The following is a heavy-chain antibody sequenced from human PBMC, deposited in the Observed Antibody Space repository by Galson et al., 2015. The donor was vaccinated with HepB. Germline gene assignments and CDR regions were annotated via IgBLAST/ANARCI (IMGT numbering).Heavy chain of an antibody. V-gene: IGHV3-15*01. CDR1: AFTFSNYA. Sequence: SLRLSCAASAFTFSNYAMTWVRQAPGKGLEWIGLIKVRVDGGTTDYAAPVKDRFTISRDDSKNMLYLQMDSLKTEDTAVYYCTTDLGSGWYARWGQGIPVTVSS. CDR2: IKVRVDGGTT. J-gene: IGHJ4*02. D-gene: IGHD6-19*01. CDR3: TTDLGSGWYAR.